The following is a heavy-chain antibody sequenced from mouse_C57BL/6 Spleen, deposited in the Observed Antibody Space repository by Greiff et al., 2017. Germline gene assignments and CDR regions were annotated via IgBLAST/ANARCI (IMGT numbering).Heavy chain of an antibody. CDR1: GFNIKDDY. CDR2: IGPENGDT. Sequence: EVQLQQSGAELVRPGASVKLSCTASGFNIKDDYMPWVKQRPEQGLEWIGWIGPENGDTEYASKFQGKATITADTSSNTAYLQLSSLTSEDTAVYYSTTGSSYPAWFAYWGQGTLVTVSA. J-gene: IGHJ3*01. V-gene: IGHV14-4*01. D-gene: IGHD1-1*01. CDR3: TTGSSYPAWFAY.